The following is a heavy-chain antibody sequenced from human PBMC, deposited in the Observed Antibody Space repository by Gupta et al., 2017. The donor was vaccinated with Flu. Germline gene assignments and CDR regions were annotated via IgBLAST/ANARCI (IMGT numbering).Heavy chain of an antibody. V-gene: IGHV3-9*01. CDR3: AKDSLSSSWALFDY. J-gene: IGHJ4*02. CDR2: ISWNSGTI. Sequence: RQAPGKGLEWVSSISWNSGTIAYADSVKGRLTISRDNAKNSLYLQMNSLRAEDTALYFCAKDSLSSSWALFDYWGQGTLVTVSS. D-gene: IGHD6-13*01.